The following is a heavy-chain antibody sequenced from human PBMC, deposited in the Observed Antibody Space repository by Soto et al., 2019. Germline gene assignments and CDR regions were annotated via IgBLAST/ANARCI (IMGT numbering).Heavy chain of an antibody. CDR1: GFTFSSYA. J-gene: IGHJ5*02. V-gene: IGHV3-23*01. CDR3: ASHGYGSGWWKFDP. Sequence: EVQLLESGGGLVQPGGSLRLSCAASGFTFSSYAMSWVRQAPGKGLEWVSAISGSGGSAYYADSVKGRFTISRDNSKNTLYLQMNSLRAEDTAVYYCASHGYGSGWWKFDPWGQGTLVTVSS. CDR2: ISGSGGSA. D-gene: IGHD6-19*01.